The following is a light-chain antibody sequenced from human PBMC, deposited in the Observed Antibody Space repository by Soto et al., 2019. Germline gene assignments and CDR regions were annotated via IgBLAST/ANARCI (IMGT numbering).Light chain of an antibody. CDR1: QTISSW. CDR2: KAS. Sequence: DIQMTQSPSTLSGSVGDRVAITCRASQTISSWLAWYQQKPGKAPKLLIYKASTLKSGVPSRFSGSRSGPDFTLTISSLQPEDFATYYCQQSYSSPPTFGQGTKV. V-gene: IGKV1-5*03. J-gene: IGKJ1*01. CDR3: QQSYSSPPT.